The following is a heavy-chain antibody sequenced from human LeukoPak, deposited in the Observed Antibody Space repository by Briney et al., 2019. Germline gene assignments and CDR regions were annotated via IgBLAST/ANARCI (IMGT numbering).Heavy chain of an antibody. CDR1: GFTFSSYG. CDR2: ISYDGSNK. D-gene: IGHD5-18*01. J-gene: IGHJ4*02. Sequence: GGSLRLSCAASGFTFSSYGMHWVRQAPGKGLEWVAVISYDGSNKYYADSVEGRFTISRDNSKNTLYLQMNSLRAEDAAVYYCARGFVEHGYTYGYVMDFDYWGQGTLVTVSS. CDR3: ARGFVEHGYTYGYVMDFDY. V-gene: IGHV3-30*03.